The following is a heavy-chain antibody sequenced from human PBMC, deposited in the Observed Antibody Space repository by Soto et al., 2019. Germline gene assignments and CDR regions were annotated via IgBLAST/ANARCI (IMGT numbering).Heavy chain of an antibody. Sequence: PSETLSLTCSVSGGCISTYYCSWIRQPPGKGPEWIGDVSYRGSTNYNPSLKSRVTTSVDTSKNRFSLNLSSVTAADTAVYYCARRRSSGASFDPWGQGTLVTVSS. CDR3: ARRRSSGASFDP. J-gene: IGHJ5*02. CDR1: GGCISTYY. CDR2: VSYRGST. D-gene: IGHD3-10*01. V-gene: IGHV4-59*08.